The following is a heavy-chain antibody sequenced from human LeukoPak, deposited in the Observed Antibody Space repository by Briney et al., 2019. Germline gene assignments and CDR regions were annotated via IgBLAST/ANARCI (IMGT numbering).Heavy chain of an antibody. CDR1: GFTFSGHW. V-gene: IGHV3-7*01. CDR2: IKYDGTEK. Sequence: HPGGSLRLSCTVSGFTFSGHWMNWVRQAPGKGLERVANIKYDGTEKHYVASVEGRFTISRDNAKESVYLQMSNLRAEDTAVYYCATRNNLEYWGQGILVTVSS. CDR3: ATRNNLEY. J-gene: IGHJ4*02.